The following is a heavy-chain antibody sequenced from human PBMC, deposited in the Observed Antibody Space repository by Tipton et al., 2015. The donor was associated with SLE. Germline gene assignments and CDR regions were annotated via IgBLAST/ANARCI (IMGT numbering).Heavy chain of an antibody. Sequence: GSLRLSCAASGFTFSSYWMTWVRQAPGKGLEWVANIKQDGGEKYYVDSVRGRFTISRDNAKNSLYLQMNSLRAEDTAVYYCARDQPGWGFDYWGQGTLVTVSS. CDR3: ARDQPGWGFDY. D-gene: IGHD1-26*01. V-gene: IGHV3-7*01. CDR1: GFTFSSYW. CDR2: IKQDGGEK. J-gene: IGHJ4*02.